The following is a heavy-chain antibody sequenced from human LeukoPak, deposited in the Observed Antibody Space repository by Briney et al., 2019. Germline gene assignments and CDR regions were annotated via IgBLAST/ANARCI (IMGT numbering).Heavy chain of an antibody. CDR2: ISSSSSYI. D-gene: IGHD1-26*01. Sequence: GGSLRLSCAASGFTFSSHSMNWVRQAPGKGLEWVSSISSSSSYIYYADSVKGRFTISRDNAKNSLYLQMNSLRAEDTAVYYCASNWEGATYYYYMDVWGKGTTVTVSS. J-gene: IGHJ6*03. CDR1: GFTFSSHS. CDR3: ASNWEGATYYYYMDV. V-gene: IGHV3-21*01.